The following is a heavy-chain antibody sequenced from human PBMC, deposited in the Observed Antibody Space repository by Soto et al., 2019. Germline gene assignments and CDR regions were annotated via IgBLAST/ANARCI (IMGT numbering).Heavy chain of an antibody. J-gene: IGHJ3*02. CDR2: ISSSSSYI. CDR3: ARHSSSWYDVFAFDI. D-gene: IGHD6-13*01. CDR1: GFTFTSYE. Sequence: GGSLRLSCAASGFTFTSYEMHWVRQAPGKGLEWVSSISSSSSYIYYADSVKGRFTISRDNAKNSLYLQMNSLRAEDTAVYYCARHSSSWYDVFAFDIWGQGTMVT. V-gene: IGHV3-21*01.